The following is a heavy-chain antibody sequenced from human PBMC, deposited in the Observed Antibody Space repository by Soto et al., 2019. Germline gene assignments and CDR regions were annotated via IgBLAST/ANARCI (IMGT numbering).Heavy chain of an antibody. J-gene: IGHJ6*02. CDR1: GFTFSRYA. D-gene: IGHD6-13*01. CDR2: ISGSGGST. Sequence: GGSLRLSCAASGFTFSRYAMSWVRQAPGKGLEWVSAISGSGGSTYYADSVRGRFTVSRETSKNTLYLQMNSLRAEETAVYYCAKTGSSSWSPYYYYGMDVWGQGTTVTVSS. V-gene: IGHV3-23*01. CDR3: AKTGSSSWSPYYYYGMDV.